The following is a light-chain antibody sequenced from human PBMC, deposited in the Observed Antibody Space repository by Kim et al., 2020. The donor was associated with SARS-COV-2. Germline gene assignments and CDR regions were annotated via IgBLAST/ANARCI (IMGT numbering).Light chain of an antibody. CDR3: QQYDKLLLFT. V-gene: IGKV1-33*01. J-gene: IGKJ3*01. CDR2: DAS. Sequence: SVGDRVTITCQASQDISSYLNWYQQKPGKAPKLLNYDASNLETGVPSRFSGSGSGTDFTFTISSLQPEDIATYYCQQYDKLLLFTFRPGTKVDIK. CDR1: QDISSY.